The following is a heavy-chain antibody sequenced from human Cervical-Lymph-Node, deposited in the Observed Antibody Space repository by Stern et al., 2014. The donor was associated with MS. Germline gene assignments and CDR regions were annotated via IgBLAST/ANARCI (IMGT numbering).Heavy chain of an antibody. V-gene: IGHV4-59*08. CDR2: LYYSGNT. CDR1: GGSISSNY. D-gene: IGHD5-24*01. J-gene: IGHJ4*02. CDR3: ARHGPPRRRDDSNHPNFDY. Sequence: QVQLQESGPGLVKPSETLSLTCTVSGGSISSNYWSWIRQPPGKGLEWIGYLYYSGNTNYNPSLKSRVTTSVDTSKNQFSLSPSTGTAADTAVYYCARHGPPRRRDDSNHPNFDYWGPGTLVAVSS.